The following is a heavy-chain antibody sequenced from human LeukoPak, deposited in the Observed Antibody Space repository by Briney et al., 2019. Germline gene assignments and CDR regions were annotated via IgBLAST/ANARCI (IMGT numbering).Heavy chain of an antibody. D-gene: IGHD3-9*01. J-gene: IGHJ3*02. V-gene: IGHV3-21*01. CDR2: ITSSSSST. Sequence: GGSLSLSCAASGFTFSAYSMNWVRQAPGQGLEWVSSITSSSSSTYYADSVKGRFTISRDNAKNSLYLQMNILRADDTAVYFCSRFETCQCDDVFDIWGQGTMVTVSS. CDR3: SRFETCQCDDVFDI. CDR1: GFTFSAYS.